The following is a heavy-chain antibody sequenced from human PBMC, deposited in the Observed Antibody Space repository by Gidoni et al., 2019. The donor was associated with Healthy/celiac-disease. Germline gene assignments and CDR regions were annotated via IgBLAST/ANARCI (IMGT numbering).Heavy chain of an antibody. CDR3: ARDGTARAHYPHGVGPPPDWYFDL. CDR2: ISSSSSYI. V-gene: IGHV3-21*01. J-gene: IGHJ2*01. D-gene: IGHD1-26*01. Sequence: EVQLVESGGGLVKPGGSLRLSCAASGFTFSSHSMTWVRQAPGKGLEWVSSISSSSSYIYYADSVKGRFTISRDNAKNSLYLQMNSLRAEDTAVYYCARDGTARAHYPHGVGPPPDWYFDLWGRGTLVTVSS. CDR1: GFTFSSHS.